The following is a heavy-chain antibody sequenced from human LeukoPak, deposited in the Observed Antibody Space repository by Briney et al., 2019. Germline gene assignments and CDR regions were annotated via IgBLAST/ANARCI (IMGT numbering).Heavy chain of an antibody. Sequence: ASVKVSCKASGYTFTSYGISWVRQAPGQGLEWMGWISAYNGNTNYAQKLQGRVTMTTDTSTSIAYMELRSLRSDDTAVYYCARVHRDIVLMVYAMDYWGQGTLVTVSS. CDR1: GYTFTSYG. CDR2: ISAYNGNT. V-gene: IGHV1-18*01. D-gene: IGHD2-8*01. CDR3: ARVHRDIVLMVYAMDY. J-gene: IGHJ4*02.